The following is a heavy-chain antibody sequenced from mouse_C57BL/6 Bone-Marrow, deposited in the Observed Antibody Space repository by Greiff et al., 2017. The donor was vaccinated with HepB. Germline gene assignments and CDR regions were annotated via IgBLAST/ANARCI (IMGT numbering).Heavy chain of an antibody. Sequence: SGPVLVKPGASVKMSCKASGYTFTDYYMNWVKQSHGKSLEWIGVINPYNGGTSYNQKFKGKATLTVDKSSSTAYMELNSLTSEDSAVYYCAREDWGWFAYWGEGTLVTVSA. CDR2: INPYNGGT. CDR3: AREDWGWFAY. V-gene: IGHV1-19*01. D-gene: IGHD4-1*01. J-gene: IGHJ3*01. CDR1: GYTFTDYY.